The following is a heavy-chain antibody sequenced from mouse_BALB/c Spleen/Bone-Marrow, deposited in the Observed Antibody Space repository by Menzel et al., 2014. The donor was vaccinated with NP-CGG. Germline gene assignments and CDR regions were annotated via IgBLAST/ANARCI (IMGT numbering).Heavy chain of an antibody. CDR2: ITYSGST. CDR1: GSSITSGYA. Sequence: VQLQQPGPGLVKPSQSLSLTCTVTGSSITSGYAWNWIRQFPGTKLEWMGYITYSGSTSYNPSLKSRISITRDTSKNQFFLHLNSVTAEDTATYFCARDYYGSSYFDFWGQGTTLTVSS. CDR3: ARDYYGSSYFDF. D-gene: IGHD1-1*01. V-gene: IGHV3-2*02. J-gene: IGHJ2*01.